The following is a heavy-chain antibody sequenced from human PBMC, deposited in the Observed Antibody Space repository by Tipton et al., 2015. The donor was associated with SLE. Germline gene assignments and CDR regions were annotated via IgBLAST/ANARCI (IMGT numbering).Heavy chain of an antibody. CDR1: GYTFTSYY. Sequence: QSGAEVKKPGASVKVSCKASGYTFTSYYMHWVRQAPGQGLEWMGIINPSGGSTSYAQKFQGRVTMTRDTSTSTVYMELSSLRSEDTAVYYCARIGNRMYSSGWSEPDYWGQGTLVTVSS. CDR3: ARIGNRMYSSGWSEPDY. CDR2: INPSGGST. J-gene: IGHJ4*02. V-gene: IGHV1-46*03. D-gene: IGHD6-19*01.